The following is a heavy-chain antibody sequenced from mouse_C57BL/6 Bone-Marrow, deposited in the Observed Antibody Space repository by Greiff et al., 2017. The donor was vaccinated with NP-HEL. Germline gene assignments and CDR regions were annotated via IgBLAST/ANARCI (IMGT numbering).Heavy chain of an antibody. CDR1: GYTFTSYG. CDR2: IYPRSGNT. V-gene: IGHV1-81*01. J-gene: IGHJ3*01. CDR3: ARITTVARFAY. D-gene: IGHD1-1*01. Sequence: QVQLQQSGAELARPGASVKLSCKASGYTFTSYGISWVKQRTGQGLEWIGEIYPRSGNTYYNEKVKGKAKLTADKSSSTAYIDLRSLTSEDSSVYFCARITTVARFAYWGQGTLVTVSA.